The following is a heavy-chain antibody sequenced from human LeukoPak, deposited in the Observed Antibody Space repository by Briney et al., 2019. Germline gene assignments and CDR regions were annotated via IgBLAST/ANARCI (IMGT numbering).Heavy chain of an antibody. CDR2: IIPIFGTA. J-gene: IGHJ4*02. Sequence: VASVKVSCKASGGTFSSYAISWVRQAPGQGLEWMGGIIPIFGTANYAQKFQGRVTITADESTSTAYMELRSLRSDDTAVYYCARDLIVVVPAPNFDYWGQGTLVTVSS. CDR3: ARDLIVVVPAPNFDY. D-gene: IGHD2-2*01. CDR1: GGTFSSYA. V-gene: IGHV1-69*13.